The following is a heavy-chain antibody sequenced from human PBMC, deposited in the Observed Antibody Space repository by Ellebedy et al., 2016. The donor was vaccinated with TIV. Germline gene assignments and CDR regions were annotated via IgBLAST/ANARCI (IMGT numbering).Heavy chain of an antibody. CDR2: FSYDGTDK. D-gene: IGHD3-10*01. CDR3: SRVKSAYFFDY. CDR1: GFTFSSYG. Sequence: GESLKISCATSGFTFSSYGMPWVRQAPGTGLEWVAFFSYDGTDKYYADSVKVRFTISRDKSTNTLYLYVNSLRPDDTALYYCSRVKSAYFFDYWGQGTLVTVYS. V-gene: IGHV3-30*03. J-gene: IGHJ4*02.